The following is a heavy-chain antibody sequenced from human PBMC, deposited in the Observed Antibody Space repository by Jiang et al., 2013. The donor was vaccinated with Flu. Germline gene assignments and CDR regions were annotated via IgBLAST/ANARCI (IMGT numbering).Heavy chain of an antibody. CDR3: ARVLSVAPKSYYFDY. V-gene: IGHV3-74*01. D-gene: IGHD5-12*01. Sequence: QLVESGGGLVQPGGSLRLSCAASGFSISSYWMHWVRQAPGKGLVWVSRINSDGRITSYADSVKGRFTISRDNAKNTLYLQMNSLRAEDTAVYYCARVLSVAPKSYYFDYWGQGTLVTVSS. J-gene: IGHJ4*02. CDR1: GFSISSYW. CDR2: INSDGRIT.